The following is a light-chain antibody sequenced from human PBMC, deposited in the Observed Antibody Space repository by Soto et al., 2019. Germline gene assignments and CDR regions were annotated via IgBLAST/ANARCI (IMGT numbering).Light chain of an antibody. Sequence: EFVLTQSPGTLSLSPGERATLSCRASQTVRNNYLAWYQQKPGQAPKLLIYDASSRATGIPDRFSGGGSGTDFILTISRLEPEDFAVYYCQQVSSYPLTFGGGTKVEIK. CDR3: QQVSSYPLT. V-gene: IGKV3-20*01. J-gene: IGKJ4*01. CDR1: QTVRNNY. CDR2: DAS.